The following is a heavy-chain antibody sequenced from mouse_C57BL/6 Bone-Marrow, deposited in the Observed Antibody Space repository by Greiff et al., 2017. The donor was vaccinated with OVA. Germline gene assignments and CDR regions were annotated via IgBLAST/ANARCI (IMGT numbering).Heavy chain of an antibody. CDR3: ARHTPDYGSSYDAMDY. J-gene: IGHJ4*01. V-gene: IGHV5-12*01. CDR1: GFTFSDYY. CDR2: ISNGGGST. Sequence: DVMLVESGGGLVQPGGSLKLSCAASGFTFSDYYMYWVRQTPEKRLEWVAYISNGGGSTYYPDTVKGRFTISRDKAKNTLYLQMSRLKTEDTAKYYCARHTPDYGSSYDAMDYWGQGTAVTVSA. D-gene: IGHD1-1*01.